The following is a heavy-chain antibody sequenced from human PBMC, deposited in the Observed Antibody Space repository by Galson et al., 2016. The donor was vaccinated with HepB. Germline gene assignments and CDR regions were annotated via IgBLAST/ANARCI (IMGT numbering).Heavy chain of an antibody. CDR3: ATVDTFYHGMEV. J-gene: IGHJ6*02. Sequence: QSGAEVKKPGESLKISCQAYGNIFTTYWIAWVRQMPGKGLEWMAIIYPGNSDIRYRPSFKAHVTISADKSISTAYLQWSRLKDSDSAMYYCATVDTFYHGMEVWGQGTTVTVSS. D-gene: IGHD5-18*01. CDR1: GNIFTTYW. V-gene: IGHV5-51*01. CDR2: IYPGNSDI.